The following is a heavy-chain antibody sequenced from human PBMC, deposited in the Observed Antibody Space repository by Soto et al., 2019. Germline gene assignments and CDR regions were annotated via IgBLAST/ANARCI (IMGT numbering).Heavy chain of an antibody. Sequence: PGGSLRLSCAASGFTFSSYAMSWVRQAPGKGLEWVSAISGSGGSTYYADSVKGRFTISRDNSKNTPYLQMNSLRAEDTAVYYCAKVFEQVPLSTYYFDYWGQGTPVTVSS. D-gene: IGHD2-2*01. CDR2: ISGSGGST. J-gene: IGHJ4*02. CDR1: GFTFSSYA. CDR3: AKVFEQVPLSTYYFDY. V-gene: IGHV3-23*01.